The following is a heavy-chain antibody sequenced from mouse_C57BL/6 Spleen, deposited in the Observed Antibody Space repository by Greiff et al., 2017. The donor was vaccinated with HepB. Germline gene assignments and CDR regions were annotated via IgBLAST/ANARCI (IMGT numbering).Heavy chain of an antibody. D-gene: IGHD1-1*01. CDR3: ARSNYYGSSPGYFDV. CDR2: IDPSDSET. J-gene: IGHJ1*03. CDR1: GYTFTSYW. Sequence: VQLQQPGAELVRPGSSVKLSCKASGYTFTSYWMHWVKQRPIQGLEWIGNIDPSDSETHYNQKFKDKATLTVDKSSSTAYMQLSSLTSEDSAVYYCARSNYYGSSPGYFDVWGTGTTVTVSS. V-gene: IGHV1-52*01.